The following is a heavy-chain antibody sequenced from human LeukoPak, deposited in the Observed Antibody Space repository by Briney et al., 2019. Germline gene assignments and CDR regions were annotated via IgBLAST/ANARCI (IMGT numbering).Heavy chain of an antibody. J-gene: IGHJ3*02. CDR1: GDSITGYS. V-gene: IGHV4-39*07. D-gene: IGHD3-9*01. CDR2: IYYSGST. CDR3: ARDLLVLTGSGPESAFAI. Sequence: SETLSLTCSVSGDSITGYSWSWIRQPPGKGLEWIGSIYYSGSTYYNPSLKSRLTMSVDTSKNQFSLKLTSVTAADTAVYYCARDLLVLTGSGPESAFAIWGQGTVVTVSS.